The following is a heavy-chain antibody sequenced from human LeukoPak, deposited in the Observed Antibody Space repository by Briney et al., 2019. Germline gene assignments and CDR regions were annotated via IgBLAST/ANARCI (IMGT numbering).Heavy chain of an antibody. CDR2: IYRDGTT. Sequence: GGSLRLSCVASGFTVANTRMGWVRQPPGKGLEWVSVIYRDGTTSHADSVKGRFTVSRDNAKDSLYLQMNSLRPEDTAWYYCAKDQGRYVSKYYFDYWGRGTLVTVSS. J-gene: IGHJ4*02. V-gene: IGHV3-53*05. D-gene: IGHD2/OR15-2a*01. CDR3: AKDQGRYVSKYYFDY. CDR1: GFTVANTR.